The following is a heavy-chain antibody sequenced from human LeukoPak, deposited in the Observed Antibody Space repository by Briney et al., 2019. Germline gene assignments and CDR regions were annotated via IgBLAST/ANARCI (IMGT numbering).Heavy chain of an antibody. D-gene: IGHD6-13*01. V-gene: IGHV1-46*01. Sequence: GASVKVSCKASGYTFTGYYMHWVRQAPGQGLEWMGIINPSGGSTSYAQKFQGRVTMTRDMSTSTVYMELSSLRSEDTAVYYCARAGSYSSSWYYWVLVGYYFDYWGQGTLVTVSS. CDR3: ARAGSYSSSWYYWVLVGYYFDY. CDR2: INPSGGST. J-gene: IGHJ4*02. CDR1: GYTFTGYY.